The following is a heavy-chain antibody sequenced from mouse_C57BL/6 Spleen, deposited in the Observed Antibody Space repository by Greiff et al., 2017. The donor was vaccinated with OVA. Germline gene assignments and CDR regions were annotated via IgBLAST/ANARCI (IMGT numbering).Heavy chain of an antibody. Sequence: VQLKESGPELVKPGASVKISCKASGYSFTDYNMNWVKQSNGKSLEWIGVINPNYGTTSYNQKFKGKATLTVDQSSSTAYMQLNSLTSEDSAVYYCARRRDYYSNYDYYAMDYWGQGTSVTVSS. CDR3: ARRRDYYSNYDYYAMDY. D-gene: IGHD2-5*01. CDR1: GYSFTDYN. J-gene: IGHJ4*01. V-gene: IGHV1-39*01. CDR2: INPNYGTT.